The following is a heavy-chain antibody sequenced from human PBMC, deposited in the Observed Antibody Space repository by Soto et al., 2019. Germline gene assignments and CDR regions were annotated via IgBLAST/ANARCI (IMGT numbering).Heavy chain of an antibody. CDR3: ARADTVIGVRVVDV. D-gene: IGHD2-21*01. CDR1: GFGFSTYG. Sequence: QVQLVESGGGVVQPGRSRRLSCAASGFGFSTYGMHWVRQAPGKGLEWVALIWYDGSYKYYADSVKGRFTISRDNSKSTLYLQMHSLRVEDTAMYYCARADTVIGVRVVDVWGQGTTVTVSS. V-gene: IGHV3-33*01. J-gene: IGHJ6*02. CDR2: IWYDGSYK.